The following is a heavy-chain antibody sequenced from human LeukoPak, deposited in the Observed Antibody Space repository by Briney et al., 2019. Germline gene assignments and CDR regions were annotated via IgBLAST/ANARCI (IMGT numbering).Heavy chain of an antibody. V-gene: IGHV1-69*06. D-gene: IGHD6-19*01. CDR3: ARDIWDSSGWEEGDY. CDR2: IIPIFGTA. CDR1: GGTFSSYA. Sequence: GASVKVSCKASGGTFSSYAISWVRQAPGQGLEWMGGIIPIFGTANYAQKFQGRVTITADKSTSTAYMELSSLRSEDTAVYYCARDIWDSSGWEEGDYWGQGTLVTVSS. J-gene: IGHJ4*02.